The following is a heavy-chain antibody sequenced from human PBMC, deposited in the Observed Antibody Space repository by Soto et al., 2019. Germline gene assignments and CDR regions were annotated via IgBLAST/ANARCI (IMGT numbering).Heavy chain of an antibody. CDR2: IYHSGST. V-gene: IGHV4-30-2*02. D-gene: IGHD1-26*01. CDR1: SGYISSGGYS. Sequence: TLSLTRAVSSGYISSGGYSRSWIRQPPGKGLEWIGYIYHSGSTYYNPSLKSRVTISVDTSKNQFSLKLSSVTAADTAVYYAGRDLRAVATGLNAEAYNWIYPRSQRTVLPVSA. CDR3: GRDLRAVATGLNAEAYNWIYP. J-gene: IGHJ5*02.